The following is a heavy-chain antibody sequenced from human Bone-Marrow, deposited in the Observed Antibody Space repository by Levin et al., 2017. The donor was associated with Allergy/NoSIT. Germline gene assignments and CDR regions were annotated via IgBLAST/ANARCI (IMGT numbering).Heavy chain of an antibody. Sequence: GASVKVSCKASGGTFRNFAISWVRQAPGQGLEWLGGIIPMFNTEKSAQKFQGRLTITADESTSTAYMELSNLRSEDTAMYYCATPRDIVPGNNRGGYYYYYMDVWGKGTTVTVSS. D-gene: IGHD2-2*01. CDR1: GGTFRNFA. CDR3: ATPRDIVPGNNRGGYYYYYMDV. CDR2: IIPMFNTE. J-gene: IGHJ6*03. V-gene: IGHV1-69*13.